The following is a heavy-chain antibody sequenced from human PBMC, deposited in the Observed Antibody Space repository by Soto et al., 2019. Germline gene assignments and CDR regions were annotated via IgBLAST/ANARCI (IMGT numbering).Heavy chain of an antibody. CDR1: GFTVSSNY. CDR3: AKDNCISTSCYRLYNWFDP. J-gene: IGHJ5*02. V-gene: IGHV3-30*18. D-gene: IGHD2-2*01. CDR2: ISYGGSNK. Sequence: GSLRLSCAASGFTVSSNYMSWVRQAPGKGLEWVAVISYGGSNKYYADSVKGRFTISRDNSKNTLYLQMNNLRAEDTAVYYCAKDNCISTSCYRLYNWFDPWGQGTLVTVSS.